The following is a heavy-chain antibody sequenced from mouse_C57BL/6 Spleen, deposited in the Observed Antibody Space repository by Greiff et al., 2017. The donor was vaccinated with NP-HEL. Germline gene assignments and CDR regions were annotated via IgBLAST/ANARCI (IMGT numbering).Heavy chain of an antibody. CDR1: GFTFSDYY. J-gene: IGHJ2*01. CDR2: INYDGSST. D-gene: IGHD1-1*01. CDR3: ARGGDYYGSSGGYFDY. V-gene: IGHV5-16*01. Sequence: EVMLVESEGGLVQPGSSMKLSCTASGFTFSDYYMAWVRQVPEKGLEWVANINYDGSSTYYLDSLKSRFIISRDNAKNILYLQMSSLKSEDTATYYCARGGDYYGSSGGYFDYWGQGTTLTVSS.